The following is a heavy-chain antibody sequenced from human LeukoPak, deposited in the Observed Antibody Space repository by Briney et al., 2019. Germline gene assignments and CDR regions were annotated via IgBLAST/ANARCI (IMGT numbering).Heavy chain of an antibody. J-gene: IGHJ4*02. CDR3: TSSRIAAAGGDY. CDR1: GFTFGDYA. D-gene: IGHD6-13*01. Sequence: PGGSLRLSCTASGFTFGDYAMSWFRQAPGKGLEWVGFIRSKAYGGTTEYATSVKGRFTISRDDSKSIAYLQMNSLKTEDTAVYYCTSSRIAAAGGDYWGQGTLVTVSS. CDR2: IRSKAYGGTT. V-gene: IGHV3-49*03.